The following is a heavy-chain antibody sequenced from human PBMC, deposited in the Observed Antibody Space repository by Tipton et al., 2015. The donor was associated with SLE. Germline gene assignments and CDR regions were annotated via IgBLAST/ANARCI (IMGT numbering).Heavy chain of an antibody. Sequence: TLSLTCAVYGGSFSGYYWSWIRQPPGKGLEWIGYIYYSGSTYYNPSLKSRVTISVDTSKNQFSLKLSSVTAADTAVYYCASGEYDSSGYYPYYYYMDVWGKGTTVTVSS. CDR2: IYYSGST. J-gene: IGHJ6*03. D-gene: IGHD3-22*01. CDR1: GGSFSGYY. CDR3: ASGEYDSSGYYPYYYYMDV. V-gene: IGHV4-34*09.